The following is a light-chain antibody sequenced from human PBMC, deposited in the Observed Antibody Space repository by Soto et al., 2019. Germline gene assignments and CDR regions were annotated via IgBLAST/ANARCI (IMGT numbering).Light chain of an antibody. Sequence: EIVLTQSPGTLSLSPWERATLSCMASQILRSSLAWYHQKPGQAPRLLIYDASDRATGIPSRFSGSGSGTDFTLTISSLQPEDFATYYCQQANTFALTFGGGTNVDIK. V-gene: IGKV3-11*01. CDR1: QILRSS. CDR3: QQANTFALT. J-gene: IGKJ4*01. CDR2: DAS.